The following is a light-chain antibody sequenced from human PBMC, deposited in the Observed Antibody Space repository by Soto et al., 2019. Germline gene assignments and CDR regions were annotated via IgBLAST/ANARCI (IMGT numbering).Light chain of an antibody. CDR3: QQYDSWPRT. CDR2: HAS. J-gene: IGKJ4*02. CDR1: QRVGVN. V-gene: IGKV3-15*01. Sequence: EIVMTQSPASLSVPPGETATLSCRASQRVGVNLAWYQQKPGQAPRLLIYHASTRATGVPSRFSGSGSGTDFTLTISSLQSEDIAFFYCQQYDSWPRTFGEGTKVEIK.